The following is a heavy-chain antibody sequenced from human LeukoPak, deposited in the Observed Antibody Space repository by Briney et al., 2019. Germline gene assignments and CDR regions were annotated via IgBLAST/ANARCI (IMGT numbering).Heavy chain of an antibody. D-gene: IGHD3-22*01. CDR2: TSYDGSNN. CDR3: AKDMQHYDSSGYSAFDY. Sequence: PGGSLRLSCVASGFTFSSYAMHWVRQAPGKGLEWVAGTSYDGSNNYYADSAKSRFTISRDNSKNTLYLQMNSLRAEDTALYYCAKDMQHYDSSGYSAFDYWGQGTLVTVSS. V-gene: IGHV3-30-3*01. J-gene: IGHJ4*02. CDR1: GFTFSSYA.